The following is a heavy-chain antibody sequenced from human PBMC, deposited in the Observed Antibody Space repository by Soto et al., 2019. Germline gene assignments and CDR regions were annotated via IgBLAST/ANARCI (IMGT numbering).Heavy chain of an antibody. J-gene: IGHJ6*02. CDR3: ARDRSLIFAVPPYGMDV. CDR1: GFTFSDHE. V-gene: IGHV3-48*03. Sequence: TGGSLRLSCVVSGFTFSDHEMNWVRQAPGKGPEWISRISESGGTTSYADSVKGRFTISRDNARDSLYLHMNNLRAEDTAIYYCARDRSLIFAVPPYGMDVWGQGTTVTVSS. D-gene: IGHD3-3*01. CDR2: ISESGGTT.